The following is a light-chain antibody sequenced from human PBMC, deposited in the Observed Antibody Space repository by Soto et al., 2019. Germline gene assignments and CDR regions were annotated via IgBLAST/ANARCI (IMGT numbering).Light chain of an antibody. CDR2: SNN. V-gene: IGLV1-44*01. Sequence: QSVLTQPPSASGTPGQRVTISCSGSTSNIGRNTVNWYQQLPGTAPKLLMYSNNQRPSGVPDRFSGSKSGTSASLAISGLQSEDEADYYCAAWDDSLNGLWVFGGGTKLPS. CDR3: AAWDDSLNGLWV. CDR1: TSNIGRNT. J-gene: IGLJ3*02.